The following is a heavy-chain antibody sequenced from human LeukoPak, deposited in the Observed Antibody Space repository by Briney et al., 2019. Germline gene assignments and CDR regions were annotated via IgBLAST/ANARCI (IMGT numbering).Heavy chain of an antibody. D-gene: IGHD2-2*01. CDR1: GGSISSSSYY. J-gene: IGHJ5*02. Sequence: SETLSLTCTVSGGSISSSSYYWGWIRQPPGKGLEWIGSIYYSGSTYYNPSLKTRVTISVDTSKNQFSLKLSSVTAADTAVYYCARDAYCSSTSCYGWGWFDPWGQGTLVTASS. CDR2: IYYSGST. V-gene: IGHV4-39*07. CDR3: ARDAYCSSTSCYGWGWFDP.